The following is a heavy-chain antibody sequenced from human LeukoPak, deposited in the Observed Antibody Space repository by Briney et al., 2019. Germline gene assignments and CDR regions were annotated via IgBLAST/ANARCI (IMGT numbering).Heavy chain of an antibody. CDR1: GGSFSGYY. D-gene: IGHD3-22*01. CDR3: ARLPTYDRSGYYTFDS. V-gene: IGHV4-34*01. J-gene: IGHJ4*02. Sequence: SETLSLTCAVYGGSFSGYYWSWIRQPPGKGLEWIGDINHSGSTNYNPSLKSRVTISVDTSKNQFSLKLSSVTAADTAVYYCARLPTYDRSGYYTFDSWGQGTLVTVSS. CDR2: INHSGST.